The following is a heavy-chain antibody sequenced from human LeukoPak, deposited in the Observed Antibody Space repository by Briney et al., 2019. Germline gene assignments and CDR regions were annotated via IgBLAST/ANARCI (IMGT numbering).Heavy chain of an antibody. D-gene: IGHD3-22*01. Sequence: SETLSLTCTVSGGSISSYYWSWIRQPPGKGLEWIGEINHSGSTNYNPSLKSRVTISVDTSKNQFSLKLSSVTAADTAVYYCAKPTYYYDSSGYYYHDAFDIWGQGTMVTVSS. J-gene: IGHJ3*02. CDR3: AKPTYYYDSSGYYYHDAFDI. CDR2: INHSGST. V-gene: IGHV4-34*01. CDR1: GGSISSYY.